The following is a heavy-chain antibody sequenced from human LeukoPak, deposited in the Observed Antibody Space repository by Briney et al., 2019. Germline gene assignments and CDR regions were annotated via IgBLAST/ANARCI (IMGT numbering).Heavy chain of an antibody. CDR1: GFTFSDYA. CDR3: AKLGCTGTICYANY. D-gene: IGHD2-2*01. Sequence: GGSLRLSCAASGFTFSDYAMTWVRQTPGKGLEWVSVISGGGGSTDYADSMKGRFTISRDNSKNTLYLQMNNLRTEDTALYYCAKLGCTGTICYANYWGQGTLVTVSS. V-gene: IGHV3-23*01. J-gene: IGHJ4*02. CDR2: ISGGGGST.